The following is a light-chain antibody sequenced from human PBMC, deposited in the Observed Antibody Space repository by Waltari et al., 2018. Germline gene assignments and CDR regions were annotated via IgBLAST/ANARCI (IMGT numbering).Light chain of an antibody. J-gene: IGKJ1*01. V-gene: IGKV3-20*01. CDR2: GAS. CDR1: QPVTSND. Sequence: EIVLTQSPGTLSMSVGERATLSCRASQPVTSNDLAWYQQKVGQAPRLLLYGASTRAAGIPDRFSGSVSATDFTLTIGRLEPEDFAVYYCHQYGTSPETFGQGTKVEIK. CDR3: HQYGTSPET.